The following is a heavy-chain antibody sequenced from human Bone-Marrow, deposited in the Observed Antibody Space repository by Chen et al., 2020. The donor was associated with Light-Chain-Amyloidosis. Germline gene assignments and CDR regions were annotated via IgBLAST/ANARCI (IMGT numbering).Heavy chain of an antibody. Sequence: QLQLQESGPGLVKPSEPLSLTCTVSGGSISSSSYYWGWIRQPPGKGLELIVSIYYRGSTYYNPSLMSRVTISVDTSKNQFALKLSSVTAADTAVYYCARHLILGVVIMGVPPSSPFDYWGQGTLVTVSS. J-gene: IGHJ4*02. CDR3: ARHLILGVVIMGVPPSSPFDY. V-gene: IGHV4-39*01. CDR2: IYYRGST. D-gene: IGHD3-3*01. CDR1: GGSISSSSYY.